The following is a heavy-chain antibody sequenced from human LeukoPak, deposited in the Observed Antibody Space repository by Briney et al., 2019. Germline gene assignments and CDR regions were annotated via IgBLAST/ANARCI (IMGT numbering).Heavy chain of an antibody. CDR2: IKQDGSET. CDR1: GFTFSTYW. Sequence: GGSLRLSCAASGFTFSTYWMSWVRQAPGKGLEWVANIKQDGSETYYGDSVKGRFTISRDNAQNSLYLQMNSLRAEDTAVYYCARERDTNYDFWSGSIIGYFYYYMDVWGNGTTVTVSS. D-gene: IGHD3-3*01. CDR3: ARERDTNYDFWSGSIIGYFYYYMDV. V-gene: IGHV3-7*01. J-gene: IGHJ6*03.